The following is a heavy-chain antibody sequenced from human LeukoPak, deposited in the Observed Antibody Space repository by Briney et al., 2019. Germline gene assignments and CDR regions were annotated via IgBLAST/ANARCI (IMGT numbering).Heavy chain of an antibody. D-gene: IGHD1-26*01. CDR3: AREDSGYYYYGMDV. CDR1: GGSISSYY. J-gene: IGHJ6*02. Sequence: SETLSLTCPVSGGSISSYYWSWIRQPAGKGLEWVGRIYTSGSTNYNPSLKSRVTMSVDTSKNQFSLKLSSVTAADTAVYYCAREDSGYYYYGMDVWGQGTTVTVSS. V-gene: IGHV4-4*07. CDR2: IYTSGST.